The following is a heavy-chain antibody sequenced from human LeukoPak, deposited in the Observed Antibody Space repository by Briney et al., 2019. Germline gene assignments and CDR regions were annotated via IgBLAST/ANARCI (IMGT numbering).Heavy chain of an antibody. V-gene: IGHV1-8*03. Sequence: ASVKVSCKASGYTFTSYDINWVRQATGQGLEWMGWMNPNSGNTGYAQKFQGRVTITRNTSISTAYMELSSLRSEDTAVYYCARRGSLGYCSGGSCYNDAFDIWGQGTMVTVSS. CDR3: ARRGSLGYCSGGSCYNDAFDI. D-gene: IGHD2-15*01. CDR1: GYTFTSYD. CDR2: MNPNSGNT. J-gene: IGHJ3*02.